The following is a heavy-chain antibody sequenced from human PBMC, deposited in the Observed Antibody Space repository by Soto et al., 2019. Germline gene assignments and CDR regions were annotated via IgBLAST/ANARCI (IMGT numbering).Heavy chain of an antibody. J-gene: IGHJ6*03. CDR2: ISGTGDST. CDR3: AKGSSISPYYYCYMDV. CDR1: GFTFSSYA. V-gene: IGHV3-23*01. D-gene: IGHD2-2*01. Sequence: GGSLRLSCAASGFTFSSYAMNWVRQAPGKGLEWVSGISGTGDSTYYADSVKGRFTISRDNSKNTLLLQMNSLRAEDTAVYYCAKGSSISPYYYCYMDVWGEGTTVTVSS.